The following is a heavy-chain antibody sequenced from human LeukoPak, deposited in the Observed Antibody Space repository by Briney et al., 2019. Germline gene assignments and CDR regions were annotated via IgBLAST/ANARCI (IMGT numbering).Heavy chain of an antibody. V-gene: IGHV3-11*04. Sequence: GGSLRLSCAASGFTFSDNYMSWIRQAPGKGLEWVSYISSSSSTIYYADSVKGRFTISRDNAKNSLYLQMNSLRVEDTAVFYCAKGPWLGSGYYYELDYWGQGTLVTVSS. CDR1: GFTFSDNY. CDR2: ISSSSSTI. D-gene: IGHD3-22*01. J-gene: IGHJ4*02. CDR3: AKGPWLGSGYYYELDY.